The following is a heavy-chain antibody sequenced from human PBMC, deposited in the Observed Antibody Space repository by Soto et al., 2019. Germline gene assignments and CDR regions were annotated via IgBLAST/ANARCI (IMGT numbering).Heavy chain of an antibody. D-gene: IGHD1-1*01. CDR3: AGDQGWERSGGYYYGMDV. Sequence: QVQLVQSGAEVKKPGSSVKVSCKASGGTFSSYAISWVRQAPGQGLEWMGGIIPIFGTANYAQKFQGRVTITADESTSTAYMELSSLRSEDTAVYYCAGDQGWERSGGYYYGMDVWGQGTTVTVSS. CDR1: GGTFSSYA. J-gene: IGHJ6*02. V-gene: IGHV1-69*12. CDR2: IIPIFGTA.